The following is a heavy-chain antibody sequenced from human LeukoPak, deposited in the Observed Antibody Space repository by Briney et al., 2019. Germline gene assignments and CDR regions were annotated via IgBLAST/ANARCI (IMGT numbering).Heavy chain of an antibody. CDR2: ITDGGGDT. J-gene: IGHJ4*02. CDR3: VKGSERSRPYYFDY. Sequence: GGSLRLSCAASGFTFSSYAMTWVRQAPGKGLEWVSAITDGGGDTYHADSVKGRFTISRDNSKNTLYMQMNSLRAEDTAIYYCVKGSERSRPYYFDYWGQGTLVTVSS. D-gene: IGHD3-3*01. CDR1: GFTFSSYA. V-gene: IGHV3-23*01.